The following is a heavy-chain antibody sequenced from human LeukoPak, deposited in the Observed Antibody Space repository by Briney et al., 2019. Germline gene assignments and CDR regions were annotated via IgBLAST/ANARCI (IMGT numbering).Heavy chain of an antibody. V-gene: IGHV4-59*01. D-gene: IGHD4-17*01. CDR2: IYYSGTT. CDR1: GFTFSSYA. Sequence: GSLRLSCAASGFTFSSYAMSWVRQPPGKGLEWIGYIYYSGTTNYNPSLKSRVTISVDTSKNQFSLKLNSVTAADTAVYYCARIPVTFFDYWGQGTLVTVSS. CDR3: ARIPVTFFDY. J-gene: IGHJ4*02.